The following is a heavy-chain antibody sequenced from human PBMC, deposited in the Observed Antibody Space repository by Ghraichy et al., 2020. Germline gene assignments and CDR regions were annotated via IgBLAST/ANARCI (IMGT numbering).Heavy chain of an antibody. CDR1: GGSVSSGSYY. CDR2: IYYSGST. V-gene: IGHV4-61*01. Sequence: SETLSLTCTVSGGSVSSGSYYWSWIRQPPGKGLEWIGYIYYSGSTNYNPSLKSRVTISVDTSKNQFSLKLSSVTAADTAVYYCARVGGYYTGWFVVFSSTFDPWGQGTLVTVSS. CDR3: ARVGGYYTGWFVVFSSTFDP. J-gene: IGHJ5*02. D-gene: IGHD3-3*01.